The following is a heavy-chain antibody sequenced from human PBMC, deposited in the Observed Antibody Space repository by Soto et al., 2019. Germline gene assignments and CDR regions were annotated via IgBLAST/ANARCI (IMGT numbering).Heavy chain of an antibody. CDR2: INAGNGNT. D-gene: IGHD3-3*01. CDR3: AREHGFWIGYSFDY. J-gene: IGHJ4*02. V-gene: IGHV1-3*01. Sequence: GASVKVSCKASGYTFTDYAIQWVRQAPGQRLEWMGWINAGNGNTKYSQKFQGRVTITRDTSASTAYIELSSLRSEDTAVYYCAREHGFWIGYSFDYWGQGTLVTVSS. CDR1: GYTFTDYA.